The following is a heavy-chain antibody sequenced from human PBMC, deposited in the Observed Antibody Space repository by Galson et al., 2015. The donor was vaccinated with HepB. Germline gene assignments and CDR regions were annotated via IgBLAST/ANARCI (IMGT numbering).Heavy chain of an antibody. Sequence: SLRLSCAASGFTFSSYSMNWVRQAPGKGLEWVSYISSSSSTIYYADSVKGRFTISRDNAKNSLYLQMNSLRDEDTAVYYCATILTPGDYGGNSGDAFDIWGQGTMVTVPS. CDR1: GFTFSSYS. CDR2: ISSSSSTI. CDR3: ATILTPGDYGGNSGDAFDI. J-gene: IGHJ3*02. D-gene: IGHD4-23*01. V-gene: IGHV3-48*02.